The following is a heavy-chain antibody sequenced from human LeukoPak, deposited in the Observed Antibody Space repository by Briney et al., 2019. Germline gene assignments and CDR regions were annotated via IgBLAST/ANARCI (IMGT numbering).Heavy chain of an antibody. Sequence: PSETLSLTCTVSGRSISSNTYYWGWIRQTPEKGLDWIGSIHYSGRTLYNPSLDSRVTISVDTSTHQFSLRLTSVTGADTAVYYCARHTPATVGIYFDYWGQGTLVTVSS. CDR1: GRSISSNTYY. CDR3: ARHTPATVGIYFDY. J-gene: IGHJ4*02. D-gene: IGHD1-26*01. V-gene: IGHV4-39*01. CDR2: IHYSGRT.